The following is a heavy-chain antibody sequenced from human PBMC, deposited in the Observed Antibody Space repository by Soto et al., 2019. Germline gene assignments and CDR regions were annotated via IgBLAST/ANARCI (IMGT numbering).Heavy chain of an antibody. D-gene: IGHD6-19*01. V-gene: IGHV4-38-2*02. CDR2: IYHSGST. CDR3: AREVRAVAGKGGYYYYGMDV. CDR1: GYSIISGYY. Sequence: PSETLSLTCAFSGYSIISGYYWGWIRQPPGKGLEWIGSIYHSGSTYYNPSLKSRVTISVDTSKNQFSLKLSSVTAADTAAYYCAREVRAVAGKGGYYYYGMDVWGQGTTVTVSS. J-gene: IGHJ6*02.